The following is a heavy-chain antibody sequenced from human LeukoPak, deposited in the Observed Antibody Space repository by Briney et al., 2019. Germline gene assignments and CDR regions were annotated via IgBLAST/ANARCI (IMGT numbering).Heavy chain of an antibody. CDR2: IIPILGIA. Sequence: SVKVSCKASGGTFGSYAISWVRQAPGQGLEWMGRIIPILGIANYAQKFQGRVTITADKSTSTAYMELSSLRSEDTAVYYCASIITMVRGVDYWGQGTLVTVSS. J-gene: IGHJ4*02. D-gene: IGHD3-10*01. CDR1: GGTFGSYA. V-gene: IGHV1-69*04. CDR3: ASIITMVRGVDY.